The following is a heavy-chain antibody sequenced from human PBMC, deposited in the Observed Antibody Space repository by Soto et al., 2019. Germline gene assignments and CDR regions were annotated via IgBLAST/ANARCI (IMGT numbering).Heavy chain of an antibody. D-gene: IGHD2-8*01. CDR1: GFTFSSYG. Sequence: HPGGSLRLSCAASGFTFSSYGMHWVRQAPGKGLEWVAVISYDGSNKYYADSVKGRFTISRDNSKNTLYLQMNSLRAEDTAVYYCAKELTDIVLMVYAIRGYGMDVWGQGTTVTVSS. J-gene: IGHJ6*02. CDR2: ISYDGSNK. CDR3: AKELTDIVLMVYAIRGYGMDV. V-gene: IGHV3-30*18.